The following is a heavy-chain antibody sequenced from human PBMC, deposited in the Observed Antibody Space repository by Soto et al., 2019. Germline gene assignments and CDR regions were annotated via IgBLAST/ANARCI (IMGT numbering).Heavy chain of an antibody. CDR3: ARGGSSDWQVAFDF. D-gene: IGHD6-19*01. CDR1: GGSFSGYF. CDR2: VNHNGRN. J-gene: IGHJ3*01. Sequence: SETLSLTCTVYGGSFSGYFWNWIRQSPGKGLEWIGKVNHNGRNNYNPSLKSRVTISMDMSKNQFSLKLTSVTAADTAVYYCARGGSSDWQVAFDFWGQGTMVTVPS. V-gene: IGHV4-34*01.